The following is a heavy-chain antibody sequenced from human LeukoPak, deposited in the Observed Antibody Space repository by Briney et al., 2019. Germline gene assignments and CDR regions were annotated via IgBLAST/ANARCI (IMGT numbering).Heavy chain of an antibody. V-gene: IGHV3-53*04. J-gene: IGHJ5*02. Sequence: GWSLRLSRAASGFTISYNYMSWVRQAPGKGLQWVSVIYSNTSAYYADSVKGRFTISRHNSKNTLYLQMTSLRAEDTAVYYCARDIPVDSRSSVPKPVRDSWGQGTLVTVSS. D-gene: IGHD6-6*01. CDR2: IYSNTSA. CDR1: GFTISYNY. CDR3: ARDIPVDSRSSVPKPVRDS.